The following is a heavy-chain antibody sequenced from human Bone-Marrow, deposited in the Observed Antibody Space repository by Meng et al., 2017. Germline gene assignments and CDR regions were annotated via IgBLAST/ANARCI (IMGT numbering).Heavy chain of an antibody. CDR2: IYYSGST. J-gene: IGHJ2*01. Sequence: GPLRLSCTVLGGSISSYYWSWIRQPPGKGLEWIGYIYYSGSTNYNPSLKSRVTISVDTSKNQFTLKLSSVTAADTAVYYCARASGWCVLGYFDLWGRGTLVTVSS. V-gene: IGHV4-59*01. CDR1: GGSISSYY. D-gene: IGHD6-19*01. CDR3: ARASGWCVLGYFDL.